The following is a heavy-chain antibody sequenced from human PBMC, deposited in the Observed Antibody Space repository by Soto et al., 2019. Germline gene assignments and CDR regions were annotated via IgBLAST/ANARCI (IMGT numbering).Heavy chain of an antibody. D-gene: IGHD2-2*01. Sequence: SVKVSCPAAGYSFTTHGISWVRLAPGHRLYCMGWISAYNGDTHYVQRFQGRLTMTTDTSTSTAYMELRSLRSDDTAVYYCARVYGYCSSTSCYSANNWFDPWGQGTLVTVSS. CDR3: ARVYGYCSSTSCYSANNWFDP. CDR2: ISAYNGDT. J-gene: IGHJ5*02. V-gene: IGHV1-18*04. CDR1: GYSFTTHG.